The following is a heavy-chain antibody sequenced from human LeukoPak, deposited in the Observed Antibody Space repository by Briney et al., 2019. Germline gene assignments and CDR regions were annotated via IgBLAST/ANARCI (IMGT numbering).Heavy chain of an antibody. V-gene: IGHV3-7*04. CDR3: MRVGYIDEGIDY. CDR1: GFTFSSYA. J-gene: IGHJ4*02. Sequence: GGSLRLSCAASGFTFSSYAMHWVRQAPGKGLEWVANIKQDGSRKSYVDSVKGRFTISRDNAKNSLYLQMNSLRAEDTAIYYCMRVGYIDEGIDYWGQGTLVTVSS. D-gene: IGHD5-24*01. CDR2: IKQDGSRK.